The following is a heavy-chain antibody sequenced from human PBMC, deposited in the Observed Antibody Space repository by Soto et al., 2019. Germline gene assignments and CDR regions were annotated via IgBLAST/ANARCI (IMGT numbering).Heavy chain of an antibody. J-gene: IGHJ4*02. V-gene: IGHV4-59*01. D-gene: IGHD3-22*01. CDR3: ARIGSGSFDY. CDR2: VYYSGNT. CDR1: GGSISTYY. Sequence: SATLSLTCTVPGGSISTYYWSWIRQPPGKGLEWIGYVYYSGNTNYNPSLKSRLTISVDTSKNQFSLKLSSVTAADTAVYYCARIGSGSFDYWGQGTLVTVSS.